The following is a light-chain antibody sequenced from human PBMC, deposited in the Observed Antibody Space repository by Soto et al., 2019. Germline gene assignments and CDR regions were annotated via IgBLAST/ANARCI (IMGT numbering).Light chain of an antibody. Sequence: EIVMTQSPATLSVSPGERAALSCRASQSLTRNLAWYQQKPGQAPRLLMYEASTRATGIPARFSGSGSGTEFTLTISSVQSEDFAVYYCQQYGTSPQTFGQGTRVEIK. CDR1: QSLTRN. J-gene: IGKJ1*01. V-gene: IGKV3-15*01. CDR2: EAS. CDR3: QQYGTSPQT.